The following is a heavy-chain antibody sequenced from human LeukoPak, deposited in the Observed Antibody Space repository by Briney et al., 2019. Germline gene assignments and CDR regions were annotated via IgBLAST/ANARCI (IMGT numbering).Heavy chain of an antibody. D-gene: IGHD3-10*01. CDR1: GGSLNGYL. CDR3: ARELISSRAAFDT. CDR2: VGHSGTT. J-gene: IGHJ3*02. Sequence: PSETLSLTCAVYGGSLNGYLWSWIRQPPGQELEWIGEVGHSGTTNYNPSLKSRVTISVDTSKNQFSLKLTSVTAADTAVYYCARELISSRAAFDTWGQGTVVTVSS. V-gene: IGHV4-34*01.